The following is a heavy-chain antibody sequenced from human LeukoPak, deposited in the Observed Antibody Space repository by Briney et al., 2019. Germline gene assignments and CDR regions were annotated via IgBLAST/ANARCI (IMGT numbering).Heavy chain of an antibody. J-gene: IGHJ4*02. CDR1: GFTFSSYG. V-gene: IGHV3-33*03. Sequence: GGSLRLSCAASGFTFSSYGMHWVRQAPGKGLERVAVILSDGSKEFYTDPVKGRFTISRDNAKNSLYLQMNSLRAEDTAVYYCAKGGYSYGPFDYWGQGTLVTVSS. D-gene: IGHD5-18*01. CDR2: ILSDGSKE. CDR3: AKGGYSYGPFDY.